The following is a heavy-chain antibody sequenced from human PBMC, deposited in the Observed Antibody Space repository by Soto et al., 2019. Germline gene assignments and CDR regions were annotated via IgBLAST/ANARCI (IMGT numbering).Heavy chain of an antibody. CDR2: ISYDGNNK. J-gene: IGHJ4*02. D-gene: IGHD4-17*01. CDR3: AKDRWVRQLRSYFDY. CDR1: GLTFRIYG. Sequence: QVQLVESGGGVVQPGRSLRLSCAASGLTFRIYGMHWVRRAPGKGLEWVAFISYDGNNKYYADSVKGRFTISRDNSKNTLYLQMSSLRAEETAVYYCAKDRWVRQLRSYFDYWGQGTLVTVSS. V-gene: IGHV3-30*18.